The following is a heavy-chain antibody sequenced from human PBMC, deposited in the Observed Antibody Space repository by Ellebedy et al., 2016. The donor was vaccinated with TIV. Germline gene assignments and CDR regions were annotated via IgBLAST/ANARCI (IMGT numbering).Heavy chain of an antibody. CDR2: INAANGNT. CDR3: ARDPSDSSGYPQYRFDY. J-gene: IGHJ4*02. V-gene: IGHV1-3*01. D-gene: IGHD3-22*01. Sequence: AASVKVSCKASGYTFTSHTIHWVRQAPGQRLEWMGWINAANGNTKYSQKFQGRVTITRDTSASTAHVDLRSLRSEDTAVYYCARDPSDSSGYPQYRFDYWGQGTLVTVSS. CDR1: GYTFTSHT.